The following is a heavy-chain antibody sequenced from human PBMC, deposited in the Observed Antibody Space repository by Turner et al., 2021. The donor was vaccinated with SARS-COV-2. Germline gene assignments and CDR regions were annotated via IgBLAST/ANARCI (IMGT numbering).Heavy chain of an antibody. CDR3: GRGRDDYIWGSPTPTYYFDY. CDR2: INHSGNT. V-gene: IGHV4-34*01. D-gene: IGHD3-16*01. CDR1: CWSFNGYY. J-gene: IGHJ4*02. Sequence: QVQLQQCGAGMFKPSETLSPNCAVYCWSFNGYYWSFILHPPGQGVELIVEINHSGNTNYYPSIQSGVITSVYTSKNHFSLKLTSVTAADTDVYYCGRGRDDYIWGSPTPTYYFDYWGQGTLVTVSS.